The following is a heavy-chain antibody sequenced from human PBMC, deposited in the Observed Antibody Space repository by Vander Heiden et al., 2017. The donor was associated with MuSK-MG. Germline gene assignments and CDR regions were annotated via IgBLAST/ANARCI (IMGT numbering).Heavy chain of an antibody. J-gene: IGHJ6*02. CDR1: GFIFSNSN. D-gene: IGHD7-27*01. Sequence: EVQLVESGGGLVQPGGSLRLSCAASGFIFSNSNMNWVRQAPGKGLEWISYISFSRSTIYYADSVKGRFTISRAKNSLYLQMNSLRAEDTAVYYCAGDASLGFMDVWGQGTTVTVSS. CDR2: ISFSRSTI. CDR3: AGDASLGFMDV. V-gene: IGHV3-48*01.